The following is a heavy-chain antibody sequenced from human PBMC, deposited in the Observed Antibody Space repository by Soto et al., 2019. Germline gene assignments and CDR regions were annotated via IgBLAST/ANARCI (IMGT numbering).Heavy chain of an antibody. V-gene: IGHV4-34*01. Sequence: QVQLQQWGAGLLKPSETLSLTCAVYGGSFSGYYWSWIRQPPGKGLEWIGEINHSGSTNYNPSLKSRVTISVDTSKNQFSLKLGSVTAADTAVYYCARVVGYCSSTSCYLYMDVWGKGTTVTVSS. D-gene: IGHD2-2*01. CDR1: GGSFSGYY. J-gene: IGHJ6*03. CDR2: INHSGST. CDR3: ARVVGYCSSTSCYLYMDV.